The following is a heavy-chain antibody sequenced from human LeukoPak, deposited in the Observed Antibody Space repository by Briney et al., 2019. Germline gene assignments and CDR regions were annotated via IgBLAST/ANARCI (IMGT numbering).Heavy chain of an antibody. D-gene: IGHD3-22*01. CDR2: ISANGDTT. CDR1: GSGFTFGNFA. CDR3: VKDFWPARDGGGYYSPFEY. Sequence: GGSLRLSCEASGSGFTFGNFAMSWVRQAPGKGLEWVSGISANGDTTYYVDSVRGRFTISRDNSKNSVFLQMNSLRDADTAVYYCVKDFWPARDGGGYYSPFEYWGEGTLVTVSS. V-gene: IGHV3-23*01. J-gene: IGHJ4*02.